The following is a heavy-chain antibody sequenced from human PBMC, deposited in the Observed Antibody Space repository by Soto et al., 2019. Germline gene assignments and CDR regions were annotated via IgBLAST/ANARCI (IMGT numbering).Heavy chain of an antibody. CDR3: ARYPDGIIDVDY. D-gene: IGHD3-3*02. CDR1: GFTFSSFG. J-gene: IGHJ4*02. V-gene: IGHV3-48*02. CDR2: ITSDSSTR. Sequence: VGSLRLSCAVSGFTFSSFGMNWVRQAPGKGLEWISYITSDSSTRHYADFVKGRFTISRDNAKNSLYLQMNSLRDEDTAVYFCARYPDGIIDVDYWGQGTQVTVSS.